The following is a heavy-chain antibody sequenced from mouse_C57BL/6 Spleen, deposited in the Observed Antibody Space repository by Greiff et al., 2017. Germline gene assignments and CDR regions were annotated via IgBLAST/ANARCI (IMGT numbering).Heavy chain of an antibody. J-gene: IGHJ4*01. V-gene: IGHV1-26*01. CDR1: GYTFTDYY. Sequence: VQLQQSGPELVKPGASVKISCKASGYTFTDYYMNWVKQSHGKSLEWIGDINPNNGGTSYNQKFKGKATLTVDKSSSTAYMELRSLTSEDSAVCYCARERNGNYAMDYWGQGTSVTVAS. D-gene: IGHD2-1*01. CDR3: ARERNGNYAMDY. CDR2: INPNNGGT.